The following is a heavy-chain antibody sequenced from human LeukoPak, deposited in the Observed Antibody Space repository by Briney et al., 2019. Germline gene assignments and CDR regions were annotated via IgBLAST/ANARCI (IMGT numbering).Heavy chain of an antibody. CDR3: ARSGPIAAADYYYYYGMDV. J-gene: IGHJ6*02. D-gene: IGHD6-25*01. V-gene: IGHV1-2*04. Sequence: ASVKVSCKASGYTFTGYYMHWVRQAPGQGLEWMGWINPNSGGTNYAQKFQGWVTMTRDTSISTAYMELSRLRSDDTAVYYCARSGPIAAADYYYYYGMDVWGQGTTVTVSS. CDR2: INPNSGGT. CDR1: GYTFTGYY.